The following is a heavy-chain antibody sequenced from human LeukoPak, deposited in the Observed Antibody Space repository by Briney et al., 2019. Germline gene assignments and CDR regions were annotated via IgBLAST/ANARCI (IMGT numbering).Heavy chain of an antibody. CDR3: ARDYYGSGSYYYYYGMDV. CDR1: GYSFTNYW. J-gene: IGHJ6*02. CDR2: IYPGDSDT. V-gene: IGHV5-51*01. D-gene: IGHD3-10*01. Sequence: GESLKISCKGSGYSFTNYWIGWVRQMPGKGLEWMGIIYPGDSDTRYSPSFQGQVTISADKSISTAYLQWSSLKASDTAMYYCARDYYGSGSYYYYYGMDVWGQGTTVTVSS.